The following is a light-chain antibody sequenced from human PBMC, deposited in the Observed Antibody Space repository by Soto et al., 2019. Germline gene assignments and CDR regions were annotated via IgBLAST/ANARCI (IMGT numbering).Light chain of an antibody. J-gene: IGKJ1*01. CDR3: QQYGSSGT. CDR1: QRISGN. Sequence: EILMTQSPATLSVSPGERATLSCRASQRISGNLAWYQQKPGQAPRLLIYGASNRATGIPDRFSGSGSGTDFTLTISRLEPEDFAVYYCQQYGSSGTFGQGTKVDIK. V-gene: IGKV3-20*01. CDR2: GAS.